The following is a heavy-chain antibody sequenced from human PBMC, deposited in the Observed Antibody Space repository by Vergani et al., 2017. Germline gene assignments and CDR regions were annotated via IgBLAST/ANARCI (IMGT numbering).Heavy chain of an antibody. CDR3: ARGRGYSSSSSYFDY. Sequence: EVQLLESGGGLVQPGESLKISCKGSGYSFTSYWIGWVRQMPGKGLEWMGIIYPGDSDTRYSPSFQGQVTISADKSISTAYLQWSSLKASDTAMYYCARGRGYSSSSSYFDYWGQGTLVTVSS. CDR1: GYSFTSYW. J-gene: IGHJ4*02. V-gene: IGHV5-51*01. CDR2: IYPGDSDT. D-gene: IGHD6-6*01.